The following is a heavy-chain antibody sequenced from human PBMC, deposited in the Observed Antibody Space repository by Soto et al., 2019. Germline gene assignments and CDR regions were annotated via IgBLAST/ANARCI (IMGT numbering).Heavy chain of an antibody. CDR2: ISSSRSYI. D-gene: IGHD1-1*01. CDR1: AFTFSSFT. Sequence: GGSRRLSCAAFAFTFSSFTMDWVRPAPGKGLEWVSSISSSRSYIYYADSGPGRCTISRDNGKNSLYLQMNSLRGEETAVSYRARAPNPNSSYQLSFEYWGQGTLVTVSS. J-gene: IGHJ4*02. V-gene: IGHV3-21*01. CDR3: ARAPNPNSSYQLSFEY.